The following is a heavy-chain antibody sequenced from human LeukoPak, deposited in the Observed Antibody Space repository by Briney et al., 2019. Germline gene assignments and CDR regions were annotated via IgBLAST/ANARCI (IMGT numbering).Heavy chain of an antibody. Sequence: ASVKVSCKASDYTFTSYGISWVRQAPGQGLEWMGWISTYNGNTNYAQKFQGRVTMTTDTSTSTAYMALRSLRSDDTAIYYCARDREYSSGWVDYWGQGTLVTVSS. CDR1: DYTFTSYG. CDR2: ISTYNGNT. D-gene: IGHD6-19*01. J-gene: IGHJ4*02. V-gene: IGHV1-18*01. CDR3: ARDREYSSGWVDY.